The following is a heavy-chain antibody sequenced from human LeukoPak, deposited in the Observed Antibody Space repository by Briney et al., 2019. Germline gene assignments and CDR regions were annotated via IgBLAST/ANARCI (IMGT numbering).Heavy chain of an antibody. CDR1: GFTFSHHS. CDR2: ISSSGATI. CDR3: ARDLYGDYVPDS. Sequence: GGSLRLSCAASGFTFSHHSMTWVRPAPGKGLEWISYISSSGATIYYADSVKGRFTVSRDNAETSLYLQMHGLRDEDTALYYCARDLYGDYVPDSWGQGTLVTVSS. J-gene: IGHJ4*02. D-gene: IGHD4-17*01. V-gene: IGHV3-48*02.